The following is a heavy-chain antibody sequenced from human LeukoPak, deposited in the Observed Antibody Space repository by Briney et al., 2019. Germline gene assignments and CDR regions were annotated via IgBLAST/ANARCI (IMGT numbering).Heavy chain of an antibody. J-gene: IGHJ4*02. Sequence: GGSLRLSCTASGITFGDYAMTWVRQAPGRGLEWVGFIRSKAYGGTTEYAASVKGRFTISRDDSKSIAYLQMNSLKTEDTAVYYCTRDREDYDILTYRYYFDYWGQGTLVTVSS. CDR3: TRDREDYDILTYRYYFDY. CDR1: GITFGDYA. CDR2: IRSKAYGGTT. V-gene: IGHV3-49*04. D-gene: IGHD3-9*01.